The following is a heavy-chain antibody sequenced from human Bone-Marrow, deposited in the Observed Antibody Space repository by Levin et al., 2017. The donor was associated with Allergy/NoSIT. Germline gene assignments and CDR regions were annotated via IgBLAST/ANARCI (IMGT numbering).Heavy chain of an antibody. CDR3: AKDISGDGSNFDR. CDR1: GFTFDDYA. Sequence: PGGSLRLSCAVSGFTFDDYAMHWVRQAPGKGLEWVPGITWNRGKKDYADSVKGRFTTSRDTAKNSLYLQMNSLRTEDTALYYCAKDISGDGSNFDRWGQGTLVTVSS. CDR2: ITWNRGKK. V-gene: IGHV3-9*01. J-gene: IGHJ4*02. D-gene: IGHD5-24*01.